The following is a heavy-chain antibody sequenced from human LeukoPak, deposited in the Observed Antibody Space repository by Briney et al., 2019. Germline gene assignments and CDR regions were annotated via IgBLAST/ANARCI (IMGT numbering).Heavy chain of an antibody. CDR2: INSDGSST. CDR3: AKEKATIYFDL. V-gene: IGHV3-74*01. J-gene: IGHJ3*01. D-gene: IGHD2-21*01. Sequence: PGGSLRLSCAASGFTFSSYWMHWVRQAPGKGLVWVSRINSDGSSTSYADSVKGRFTISRDNAKNTLYLQMNSMRAEDTAVYYCAKEKATIYFDLSGQGILVTVSA. CDR1: GFTFSSYW.